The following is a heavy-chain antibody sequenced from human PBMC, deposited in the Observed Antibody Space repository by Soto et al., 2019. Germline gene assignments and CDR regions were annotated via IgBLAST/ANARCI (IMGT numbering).Heavy chain of an antibody. D-gene: IGHD2-15*01. CDR3: ARDRCSGGSCYHRQ. V-gene: IGHV4-31*03. Sequence: QVQLQESGPGLVKPSQTLSLTCTVSGGSISSGGYYWSWIRQHPGKGLEWIGYIYYSGSTYYNPSLKIRVTISVDTSKNQFSLKLSSVTAADTAVYYCARDRCSGGSCYHRQWGQGTLVTVSS. CDR1: GGSISSGGYY. J-gene: IGHJ4*02. CDR2: IYYSGST.